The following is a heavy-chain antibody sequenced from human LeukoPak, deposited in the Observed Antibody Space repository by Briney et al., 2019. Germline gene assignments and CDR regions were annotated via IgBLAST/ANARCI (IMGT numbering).Heavy chain of an antibody. J-gene: IGHJ3*02. V-gene: IGHV3-30*04. CDR2: ISYDGDNK. D-gene: IGHD3-22*01. Sequence: GGSLRLSCAASGFTFSTYAMHWVRQSPGKGLEWEAVISYDGDNKYYADSVKGRFTISRDNSKNTLYLQMNSLRVEDSALYYCARGGGVVITTVDAFDIWGQGTMVTVSS. CDR3: ARGGGVVITTVDAFDI. CDR1: GFTFSTYA.